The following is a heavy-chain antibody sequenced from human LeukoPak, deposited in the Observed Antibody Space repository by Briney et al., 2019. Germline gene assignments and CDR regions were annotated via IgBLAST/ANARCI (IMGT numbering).Heavy chain of an antibody. CDR3: AREMGAATTYFDY. Sequence: GGSLRLSCAASGFTVSSNYMSWVRQAPGKGLEWVSVLYSGGKTYYADFAKGRFTISRDSSTNTLYLQMESLRAEDTAVYYCAREMGAATTYFDYWGQGTLVIVS. CDR1: GFTVSSNY. J-gene: IGHJ4*02. D-gene: IGHD1-1*01. V-gene: IGHV3-53*01. CDR2: LYSGGKT.